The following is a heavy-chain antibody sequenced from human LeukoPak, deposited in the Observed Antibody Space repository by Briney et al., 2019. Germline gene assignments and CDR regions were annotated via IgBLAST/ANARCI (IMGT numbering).Heavy chain of an antibody. CDR1: GYSFTSYW. CDR2: IYPGDTDT. V-gene: IGHV5-51*01. CDR3: ARLPSPVSYYFDY. J-gene: IGHJ4*02. Sequence: GESLKISCKGSGYSFTSYWIGWVRQMPGKGLEWMGIIYPGDTDTRYSPSFQGQVTMSADKSVSTAYLQWSSLKASDTAMYYCARLPSPVSYYFDYWGQGVLVTVSS.